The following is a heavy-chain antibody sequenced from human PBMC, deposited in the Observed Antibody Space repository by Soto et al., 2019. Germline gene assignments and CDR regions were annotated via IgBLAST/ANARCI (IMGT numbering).Heavy chain of an antibody. D-gene: IGHD2-15*01. CDR3: ARQGSSSDY. CDR2: IYYIGCT. CDR1: GGSISSGGYY. Sequence: QVQLQESGPGLVKPSQTLSLTCTVSGGSISSGGYYWSWIRQHPGKGLGWIGYIYYIGCTYYNPSVKSRVTMLVDTSKNQFSLKLSSVTAAYTAVYYCARQGSSSDYWGQGTLVTVYS. V-gene: IGHV4-31*03. J-gene: IGHJ4*02.